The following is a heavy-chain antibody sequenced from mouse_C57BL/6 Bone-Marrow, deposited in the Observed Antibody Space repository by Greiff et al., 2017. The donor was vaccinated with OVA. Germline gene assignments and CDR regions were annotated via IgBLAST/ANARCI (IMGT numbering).Heavy chain of an antibody. J-gene: IGHJ4*01. V-gene: IGHV1-26*01. Sequence: EVQLQQSGPELVKPGASVKISCKASGYTFTDYYMNWVKQSHGKSLEWIGDINPNNGGTSYNQKFKGKATLTVGKSSCTSYMELRSLTSYDSAVYYCARERLYYDYDGGYYYAMDYWGQGASGTVSS. CDR3: ARERLYYDYDGGYYYAMDY. D-gene: IGHD2-4*01. CDR2: INPNNGGT. CDR1: GYTFTDYY.